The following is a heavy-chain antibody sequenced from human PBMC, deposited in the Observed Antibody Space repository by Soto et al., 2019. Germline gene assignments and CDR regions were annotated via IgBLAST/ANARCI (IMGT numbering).Heavy chain of an antibody. D-gene: IGHD6-19*01. Sequence: GGSLRLSCAASGFTFSSYSMNWVRQAPGKGLEWVSSISSSSYIYYADSVKGRFTISRDNAKNSLYLQMNSLRAEDTAVYYCARDFPRVAVAGPNWFDPWGQGTLVTVSS. J-gene: IGHJ5*02. V-gene: IGHV3-21*01. CDR1: GFTFSSYS. CDR3: ARDFPRVAVAGPNWFDP. CDR2: ISSSSYI.